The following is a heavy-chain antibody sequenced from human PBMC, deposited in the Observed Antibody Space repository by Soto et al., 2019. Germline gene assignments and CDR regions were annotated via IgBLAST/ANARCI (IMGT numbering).Heavy chain of an antibody. J-gene: IGHJ4*02. Sequence: PSETLSLTCAVSGYSISSGDYWGWIRQAPGKGLEWIGSVYYSGSTHYEPSLRGRIAISVDTLKSQFSLRLTSVTAADTAMYFCARNISTYFDSWGQGIPVTV. CDR3: ARNISTYFDS. CDR1: GYSISSGDY. CDR2: VYYSGST. V-gene: IGHV4-38-2*01. D-gene: IGHD3-9*01.